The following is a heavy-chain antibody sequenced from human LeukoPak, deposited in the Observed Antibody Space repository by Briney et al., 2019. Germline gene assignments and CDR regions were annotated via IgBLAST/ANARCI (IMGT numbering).Heavy chain of an antibody. CDR1: GYTFTGYY. D-gene: IGHD2-15*01. CDR2: INPNSGGT. J-gene: IGHJ4*02. Sequence: ASVKVSCKASGYTFTGYYMHWVRQAPGQGLEWMGWINPNSGGTNYAQKFQGRVTMTRDTSISTAYMELSRLRSDDTAVYYCARRTQYCSGGSCYYVFDYWGQGTLVTVSS. V-gene: IGHV1-2*02. CDR3: ARRTQYCSGGSCYYVFDY.